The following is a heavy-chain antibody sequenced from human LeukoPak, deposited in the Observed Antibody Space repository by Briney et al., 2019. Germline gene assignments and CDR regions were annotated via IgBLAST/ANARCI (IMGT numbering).Heavy chain of an antibody. J-gene: IGHJ5*01. CDR1: GFTFSSYG. Sequence: GGSLRLSCAASGFTFSSYGMHWVRQAPGKGLEWVAFIRYDGSNKYYADSVKGRFTISRDDAKNSLYLQMNSLRAEDTAVYYCARGYSSSSDSWGQGTLVTVSS. CDR2: IRYDGSNK. V-gene: IGHV3-30*02. CDR3: ARGYSSSSDS. D-gene: IGHD6-6*01.